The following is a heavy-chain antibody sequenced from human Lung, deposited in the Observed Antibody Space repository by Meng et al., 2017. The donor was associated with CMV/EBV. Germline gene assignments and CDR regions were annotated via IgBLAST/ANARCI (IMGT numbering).Heavy chain of an antibody. J-gene: IGHJ4*02. CDR2: ISSRGSIR. CDR3: ARAYSKTPDY. V-gene: IGHV3-11*01. CDR1: GFTFSEFR. D-gene: IGHD4-11*01. Sequence: LSCAASGFTFSEFRLTWIRQAPGKGLEWVSYISSRGSIRDYAASVKGRFTISWDYAKNSVYLQMNSLRAEDSAIYYCARAYSKTPDYWGRGTLVTVSS.